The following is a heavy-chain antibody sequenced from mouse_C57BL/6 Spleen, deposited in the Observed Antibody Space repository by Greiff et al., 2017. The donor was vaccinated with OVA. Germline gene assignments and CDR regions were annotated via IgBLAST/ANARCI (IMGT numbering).Heavy chain of an antibody. CDR1: GFTFSSYT. D-gene: IGHD2-4*01. CDR2: ISGGGGNT. V-gene: IGHV5-9*01. CDR3: ARQEGGYDYPFAY. J-gene: IGHJ3*01. Sequence: DVHLVESGAGLVKPGGSLKLSCAASGFTFSSYTMSWVRQTPEERLEWVATISGGGGNTYYPDSVKCRVTISRDNAKNTLYLQMSSLRSEDTALYYCARQEGGYDYPFAYWGQGTLVTVSA.